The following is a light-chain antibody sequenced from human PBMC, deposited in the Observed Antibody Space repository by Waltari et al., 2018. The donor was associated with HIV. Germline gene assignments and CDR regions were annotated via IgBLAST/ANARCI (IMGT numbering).Light chain of an antibody. CDR3: CSHAGNLIFV. Sequence: QSALTQPHSVSGSPGQSLTISCTGTSSYVDTFVSWYQQHPGKVPKVIIYDVNKRPSGVPDRFSGSTSGNTSSLTISGLQAEDESDYYCCSHAGNLIFVFGTGTKVTVL. V-gene: IGLV2-11*01. CDR1: SSYVDTF. J-gene: IGLJ1*01. CDR2: DVN.